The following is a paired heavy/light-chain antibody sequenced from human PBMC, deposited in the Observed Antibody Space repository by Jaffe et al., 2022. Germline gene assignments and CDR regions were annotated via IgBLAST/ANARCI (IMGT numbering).Heavy chain of an antibody. V-gene: IGHV3-48*03. D-gene: IGHD6-19*01. Sequence: EVQLVESGGGLVQPGGSLRLSCAASGFIAGNYEMNWVRQAPGKGLDWVSYINHIGQTNYADSVKGRFTISRDNAQNSLYLQMNSLRIEDTAVYYCVVSLSGWHNWFGPWGQGTLVTVSS. CDR3: VVSLSGWHNWFGP. J-gene: IGHJ5*02. CDR2: INHIGQT. CDR1: GFIAGNYE.
Light chain of an antibody. CDR3: MQGTYWPYT. CDR2: KVS. J-gene: IGKJ2*01. CDR1: QSLAHSDGNTY. Sequence: DVVMTQSPLSLPVTLGQPASISCTSSQSLAHSDGNTYLSWFQQRPGQTPRRLIYKVSNRDSGVPDRFSGSGSGTDFTLKINRVEADDVGVYYCMQGTYWPYTFGQGTKLEIK. V-gene: IGKV2-30*02.